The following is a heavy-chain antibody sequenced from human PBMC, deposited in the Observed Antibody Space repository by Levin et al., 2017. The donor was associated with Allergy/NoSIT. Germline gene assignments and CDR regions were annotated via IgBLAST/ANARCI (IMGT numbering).Heavy chain of an antibody. D-gene: IGHD3-22*01. CDR3: ARLAYYYDSSGSLMTRGAFDI. CDR1: GYSFTSYW. CDR2: IYPGDSDT. J-gene: IGHJ3*02. V-gene: IGHV5-51*01. Sequence: PGESLKISCKGSGYSFTSYWFAWVRQMPGRGLEWMGIIYPGDSDTRYSPSFQGQVTISADKSISTAYLQWSSLKASDTAMYYCARLAYYYDSSGSLMTRGAFDIWGQGTMVTVSS.